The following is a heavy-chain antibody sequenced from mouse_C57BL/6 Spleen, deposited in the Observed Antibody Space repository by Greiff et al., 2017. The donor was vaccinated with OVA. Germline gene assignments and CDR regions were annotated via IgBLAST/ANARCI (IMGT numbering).Heavy chain of an antibody. Sequence: VQRVESGPELVKPGASVKISCKASGYAFSSSWMNWVKQRPGKGLEWIGRIYPGDGDTNYNGKFKGKATLTADKSSSTAYMQLSSLTSEDSAVYFCATHVNYWGQGTTLTVSS. J-gene: IGHJ2*01. CDR1: GYAFSSSW. CDR2: IYPGDGDT. CDR3: ATHVNY. V-gene: IGHV1-82*01.